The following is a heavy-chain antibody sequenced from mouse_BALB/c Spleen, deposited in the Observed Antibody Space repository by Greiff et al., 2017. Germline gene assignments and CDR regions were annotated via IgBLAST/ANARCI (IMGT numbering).Heavy chain of an antibody. Sequence: QVQLQQSGAELVRPGASVTLSCKASGYTFTDYEMHWVKPTPVHGLEWIGAIDPETGGTASNQKFKGKATLTADKSSSTAYMELRSLTSEDSAVYYCTIYYGNPYYYAMDYWGQGTSVTVSS. J-gene: IGHJ4*01. CDR2: IDPETGGT. CDR3: TIYYGNPYYYAMDY. V-gene: IGHV1-15*01. D-gene: IGHD2-1*01. CDR1: GYTFTDYE.